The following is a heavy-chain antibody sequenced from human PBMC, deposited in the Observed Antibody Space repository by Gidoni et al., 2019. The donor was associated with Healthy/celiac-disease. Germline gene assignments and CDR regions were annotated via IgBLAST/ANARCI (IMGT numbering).Heavy chain of an antibody. J-gene: IGHJ4*02. CDR2: IYPGDSAT. CDR3: ARQDDYGDYGAPSDY. CDR1: GYSFTSYW. Sequence: EVQLVHSGAEVKKPGESLKIARKGSGYSFTSYWIGWVRQMPGKCLEWMGVIYPGDSATSTSPSFQGQVTISADKSISTAYLQWSSLKASDTAMYYCARQDDYGDYGAPSDYWGQGTLVTVSS. V-gene: IGHV5-51*01. D-gene: IGHD4-17*01.